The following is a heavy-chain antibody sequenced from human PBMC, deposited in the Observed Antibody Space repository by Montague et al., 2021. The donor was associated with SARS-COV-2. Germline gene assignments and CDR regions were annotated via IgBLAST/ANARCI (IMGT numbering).Heavy chain of an antibody. Sequence: CAISGDSVFSHSPAWNWHRQSLPRRLERLGRPYYGSKWYYDYAVSVKSRMTISPDTSKNQFSLQLSSVTPEDRAVYYCARDPRYSLSWSFDYWGQGTLVTVSS. CDR1: GDSVFSHSPA. V-gene: IGHV6-1*01. D-gene: IGHD6-13*01. CDR2: PYYGSKWYY. CDR3: ARDPRYSLSWSFDY. J-gene: IGHJ4*02.